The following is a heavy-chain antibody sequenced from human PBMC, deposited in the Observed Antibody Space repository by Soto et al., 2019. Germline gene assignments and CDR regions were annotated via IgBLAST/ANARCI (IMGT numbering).Heavy chain of an antibody. CDR2: IYYSGSS. J-gene: IGHJ4*02. D-gene: IGHD3-16*02. Sequence: QLQLQESGPGLVKPSETLSLTCTVSGGSISSSSYYWGWIRQPPGKGLEWIGTIYYSGSSYYNPSLKRRVPISVDTSKNQFSVKLSSVTAADTAVYYCARRGLHLGELSSPFFDSWGQGTLVTVSS. V-gene: IGHV4-39*01. CDR3: ARRGLHLGELSSPFFDS. CDR1: GGSISSSSYY.